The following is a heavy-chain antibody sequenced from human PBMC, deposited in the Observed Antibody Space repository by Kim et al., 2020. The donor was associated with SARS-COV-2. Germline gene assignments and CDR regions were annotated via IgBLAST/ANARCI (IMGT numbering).Heavy chain of an antibody. CDR3: ASPSVVGNYGYFDY. CDR2: IYYSGST. D-gene: IGHD3-10*01. CDR1: GGSISSSSYY. Sequence: SETLSLTCTVSGGSISSSSYYWGWLRQPPGKGLEWIGSIYYSGSTYYNPSLKSRVTISVDTSKNQFSLNLSSVTAADTAVYYCASPSVVGNYGYFDYWGQGILVTVSS. V-gene: IGHV4-39*07. J-gene: IGHJ4*02.